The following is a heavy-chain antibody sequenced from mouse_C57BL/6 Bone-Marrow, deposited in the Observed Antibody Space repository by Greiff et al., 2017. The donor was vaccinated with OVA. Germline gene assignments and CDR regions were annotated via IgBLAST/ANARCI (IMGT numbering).Heavy chain of an antibody. Sequence: QVQLKQSGAELARPGASVKLSCKASGYTFTSYGISWVKQRTGQGLEWIGEIYPRSGNTYYNEKFKGKATLTADKSSSTAYMELRSLTSEDSAVYFCARKYGSSYDWFAYWGQGTLVTVSA. V-gene: IGHV1-81*01. CDR2: IYPRSGNT. CDR3: ARKYGSSYDWFAY. D-gene: IGHD1-1*01. J-gene: IGHJ3*01. CDR1: GYTFTSYG.